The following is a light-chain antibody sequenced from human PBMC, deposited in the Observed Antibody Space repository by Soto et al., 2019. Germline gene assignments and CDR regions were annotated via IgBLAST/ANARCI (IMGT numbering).Light chain of an antibody. CDR3: TSYTTSSPYLV. CDR1: SSDVGGYNY. CDR2: EVT. V-gene: IGLV2-14*01. J-gene: IGLJ3*02. Sequence: QSVLTQPASVSGSPGQSITISCTGTSSDVGGYNYVSWYQHHPGKAPKLMIYEVTNRPSGVSNRFSGSKSGNTASLTISGLQAEDEADYYCTSYTTSSPYLVFGGGTKLTVL.